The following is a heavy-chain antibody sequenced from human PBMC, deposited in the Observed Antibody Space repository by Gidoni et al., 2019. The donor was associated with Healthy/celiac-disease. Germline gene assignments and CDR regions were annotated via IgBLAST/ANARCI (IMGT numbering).Heavy chain of an antibody. Sequence: QVQLQESGPGLVKTSQTLSLTCTVSGGSISSGGYYWSWIRQHPGKGLEWIGYIYYRGSTYYHPSLKSRVTISVDTSKNQFSLKLSSVTAADTAVYYCARERGENYFDYWGQGTLVTVSS. D-gene: IGHD3-16*01. CDR1: GGSISSGGYY. CDR3: ARERGENYFDY. CDR2: IYYRGST. J-gene: IGHJ4*02. V-gene: IGHV4-31*03.